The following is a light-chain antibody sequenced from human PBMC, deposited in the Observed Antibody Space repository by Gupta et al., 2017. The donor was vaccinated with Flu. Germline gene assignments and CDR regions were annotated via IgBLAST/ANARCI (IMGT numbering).Light chain of an antibody. CDR1: QDIGID. CDR3: LQQKNCPWT. V-gene: IGKV1-17*01. Sequence: PSSLSASVGDRVTITCRSSQDIGIDLGWYQQHPGRAPKRLIYAASTLQSGVPSRFTGSGSVTEFTLTIISLQPEDFAIYYCLQQKNCPWTFGQGTMVEV. J-gene: IGKJ1*01. CDR2: AAS.